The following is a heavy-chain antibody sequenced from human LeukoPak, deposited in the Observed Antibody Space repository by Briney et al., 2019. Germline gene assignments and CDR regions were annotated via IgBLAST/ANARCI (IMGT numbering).Heavy chain of an antibody. Sequence: GGSLRLSCAAPGFTFSSYWMSWVRQAPGKGLEWVANIKQDGSEKYYVDSVKGRFTISRDNAKNSLYLQMNSLRAEDTAVYYCARFLIPPFDYWGQGTLVTVSS. CDR2: IKQDGSEK. J-gene: IGHJ4*02. CDR1: GFTFSSYW. D-gene: IGHD2-21*01. V-gene: IGHV3-7*01. CDR3: ARFLIPPFDY.